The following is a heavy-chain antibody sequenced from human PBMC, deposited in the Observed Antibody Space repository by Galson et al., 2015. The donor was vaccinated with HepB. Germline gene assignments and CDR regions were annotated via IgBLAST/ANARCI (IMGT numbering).Heavy chain of an antibody. Sequence: SLRLSCAASGFTFSSYGMHWVRQAPGKGLEWVAVIWYDGSNKHYADSVKGRFTISRDNSKNTLYLQMNSLRAEDTAVYYCARGEVVPAAMIYYYYYMDVWGKGTTVTVSS. D-gene: IGHD2-2*01. CDR2: IWYDGSNK. CDR1: GFTFSSYG. V-gene: IGHV3-33*01. J-gene: IGHJ6*03. CDR3: ARGEVVPAAMIYYYYYMDV.